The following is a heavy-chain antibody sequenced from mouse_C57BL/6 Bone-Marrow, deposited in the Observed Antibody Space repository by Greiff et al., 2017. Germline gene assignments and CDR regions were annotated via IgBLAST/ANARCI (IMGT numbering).Heavy chain of an antibody. CDR1: GYSITSGYY. D-gene: IGHD1-1*01. J-gene: IGHJ2*01. CDR3: ARDYYGSSYYFDY. Sequence: DVQLQESGPGLVKPSQSLSLTCSVTGYSITSGYYWNWIRQFPGNKLEWMGYISYDGSNNSNPSLKNRISITRDTSKNQFFLKLNSVTTEDTATYYCARDYYGSSYYFDYWGQGTTLTVSS. CDR2: ISYDGSN. V-gene: IGHV3-6*01.